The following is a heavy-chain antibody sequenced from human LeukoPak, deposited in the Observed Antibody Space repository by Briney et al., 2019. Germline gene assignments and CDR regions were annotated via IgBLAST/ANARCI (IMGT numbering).Heavy chain of an antibody. Sequence: SETLSLTCAVYGGSFSGYYWSWIRQPPGKGLEWIGEINHSGSTYYNPSLKSRVTISVDTSKNHFSLKLSSVTAADTAVYYCARDPLDYGDGFDYWGQGTLVTVSS. CDR3: ARDPLDYGDGFDY. D-gene: IGHD4-17*01. CDR2: INHSGST. CDR1: GGSFSGYY. J-gene: IGHJ4*02. V-gene: IGHV4-34*01.